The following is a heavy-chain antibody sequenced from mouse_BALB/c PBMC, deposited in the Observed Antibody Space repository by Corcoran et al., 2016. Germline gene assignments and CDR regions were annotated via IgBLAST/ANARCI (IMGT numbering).Heavy chain of an antibody. V-gene: IGHV14-3*02. CDR2: IDPANGNT. CDR1: GFNIKDTY. D-gene: IGHD2-1*01. Sequence: EVQLQQSGAELVKPGASVKLSCTASGFNIKDTYMHWVKQRPEQGLEWIGRIDPANGNTKYDPKFQGKATITADTSSNTAYLQLSSLTSEDTADYYCARSGNCLSWVAYWGQGTLVTVSA. J-gene: IGHJ3*01. CDR3: ARSGNCLSWVAY.